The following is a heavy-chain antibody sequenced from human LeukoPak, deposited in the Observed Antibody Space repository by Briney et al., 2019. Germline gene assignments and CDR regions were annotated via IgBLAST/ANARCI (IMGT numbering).Heavy chain of an antibody. CDR3: AKDPVLLWFGELPTSFDY. V-gene: IGHV3-23*01. D-gene: IGHD3-10*01. CDR2: ISGSGGST. J-gene: IGHJ4*02. Sequence: GGSLRLSCAASGFTFSSYGMSWVRQAPGKGLEWVSAISGSGGSTYYADSVKGRFTISRDNSKNTLYLQMNSLRAEDTAVYYCAKDPVLLWFGELPTSFDYWGQGTLVTVSS. CDR1: GFTFSSYG.